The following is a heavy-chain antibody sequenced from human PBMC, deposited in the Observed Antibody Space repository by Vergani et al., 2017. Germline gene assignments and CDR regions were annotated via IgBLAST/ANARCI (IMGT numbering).Heavy chain of an antibody. J-gene: IGHJ6*02. D-gene: IGHD2-15*01. Sequence: EVQLVESGGGLVKPGGSLRLSCEASGFIFNNAWMSWVRQAPGKGLEYIGRIKANIDGGTTDYAAPVKGRFTISRDDSRNALYVQMNSLKTEDTGVYYCTTGSAGIGYYYGMDVWGQGTTVTVSS. CDR1: GFIFNNAW. CDR3: TTGSAGIGYYYGMDV. V-gene: IGHV3-15*01. CDR2: IKANIDGGTT.